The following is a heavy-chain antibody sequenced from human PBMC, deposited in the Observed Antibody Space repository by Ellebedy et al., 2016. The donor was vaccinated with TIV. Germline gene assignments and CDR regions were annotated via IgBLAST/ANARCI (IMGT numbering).Heavy chain of an antibody. V-gene: IGHV6-1*01. D-gene: IGHD2-15*01. CDR3: ARASELLMWGPFDY. Sequence: SETLSLXCAISGDSVSSNSAAWNWIRQSPSRGLEWLGRTYYRSKWYNDYAVSVKSRITINPDTSKNQFSLQLNSVTPEDTAVYYCARASELLMWGPFDYWGQGTLVTVSS. J-gene: IGHJ4*02. CDR1: GDSVSSNSAA. CDR2: TYYRSKWYN.